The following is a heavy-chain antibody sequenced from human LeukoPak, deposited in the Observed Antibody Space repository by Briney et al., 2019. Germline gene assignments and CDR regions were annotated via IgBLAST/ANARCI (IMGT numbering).Heavy chain of an antibody. D-gene: IGHD3-16*01. J-gene: IGHJ4*02. CDR3: ARDLGGALFDY. CDR1: GGSISSYY. CDR2: IYYSGST. V-gene: IGHV4-59*01. Sequence: SETLSLTCTVSGGSISSYYWSWIRQPPGKGLEWIGYIYYSGSTNYNPSLKSRVTISVDTSKNQFSLKLSSVTAADTAVYYCARDLGGALFDYWGQGTLVTVSS.